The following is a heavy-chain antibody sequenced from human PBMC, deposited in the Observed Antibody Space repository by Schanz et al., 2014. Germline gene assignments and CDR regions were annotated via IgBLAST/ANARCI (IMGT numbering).Heavy chain of an antibody. Sequence: EVQLVESGGGLVQPGRSLRLSCVASGFRFDDYAMNWVRQAPGRGLEWVSGITRQGTTYYGDFVRGRFSISRDLSSNTLYLQMNSLRADDSAIYYCAKDHPSSGWPAFDVWGQGTQVTVSS. J-gene: IGHJ4*02. V-gene: IGHV3-23*04. CDR1: GFRFDDYA. CDR2: ITRQGTT. CDR3: AKDHPSSGWPAFDV. D-gene: IGHD6-19*01.